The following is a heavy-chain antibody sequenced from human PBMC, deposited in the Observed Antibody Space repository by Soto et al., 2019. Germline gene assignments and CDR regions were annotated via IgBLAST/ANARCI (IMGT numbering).Heavy chain of an antibody. D-gene: IGHD2-2*01. J-gene: IGHJ4*02. Sequence: XGSLGLSCAASGFTFSRYGMHWVRQAPGKGLEWVAVIWHDGSNKNYAESVKGRFTISRDNSKNTLYLQMNSLRAEDTAVYYCARDRDCSSTSCYRYYFDYWGQGTLVTVSS. CDR2: IWHDGSNK. V-gene: IGHV3-30*19. CDR3: ARDRDCSSTSCYRYYFDY. CDR1: GFTFSRYG.